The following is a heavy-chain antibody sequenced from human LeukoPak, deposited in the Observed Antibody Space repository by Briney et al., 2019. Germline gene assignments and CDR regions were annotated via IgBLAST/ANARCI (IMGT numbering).Heavy chain of an antibody. Sequence: ASVKVSCKASRYTFTNYDINWVRQAPGQGLEWMGWISAYNGDTNYTRSLQGRVTMTTDTSTNTAYMELGSLRSDDTAVYYCARGSYLENWGQGTMVTVSS. V-gene: IGHV1-18*01. J-gene: IGHJ3*02. CDR1: RYTFTNYD. CDR3: ARGSYLEN. CDR2: ISAYNGDT. D-gene: IGHD3-10*01.